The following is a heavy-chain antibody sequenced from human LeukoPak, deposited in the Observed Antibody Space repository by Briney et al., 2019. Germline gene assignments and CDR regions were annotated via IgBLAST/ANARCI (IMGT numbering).Heavy chain of an antibody. D-gene: IGHD2-2*01. CDR2: INSDGSST. V-gene: IGHV3-74*01. Sequence: GGSLRLSCAASGFTLRSYWMHWVRHAPGKGLAWVSRINSDGSSTSYADSVKGRFTISRDNAKNTLYLQMNSLGAEDTAVYYCAREGGYDCSSTSCYPDYWGQGTLVTVSS. CDR3: AREGGYDCSSTSCYPDY. J-gene: IGHJ4*02. CDR1: GFTLRSYW.